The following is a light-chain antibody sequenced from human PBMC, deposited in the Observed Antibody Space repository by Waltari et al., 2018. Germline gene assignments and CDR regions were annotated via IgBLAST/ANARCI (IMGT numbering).Light chain of an antibody. CDR3: MQGTHLPYT. CDR2: RVS. Sequence: HSLVHAEGNTHWTWCQQRPGQAPRHLIYRVSKRDSGVPDRFSGSVSGTDFTLKISRVEAEDLGVYYCMQGTHLPYTFGQGTKLDIK. J-gene: IGKJ2*01. CDR1: HSLVHAEGNTH. V-gene: IGKV2-30*02.